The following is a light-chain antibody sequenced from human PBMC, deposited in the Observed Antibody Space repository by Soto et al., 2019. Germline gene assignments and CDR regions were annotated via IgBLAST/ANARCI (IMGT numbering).Light chain of an antibody. V-gene: IGKV1-5*03. CDR2: KAS. CDR1: QAINIW. CDR3: QQYNYYST. J-gene: IGKJ1*01. Sequence: DVQMTQSPSTLSASVGDSVTLTCRASQAINIWLAWYQQKPGKAPKLLIYKASTLKSGVPSRFSGSGSGTEFTLTISSLQPDDFATYCCQQYNYYSTFGQGTKVDIK.